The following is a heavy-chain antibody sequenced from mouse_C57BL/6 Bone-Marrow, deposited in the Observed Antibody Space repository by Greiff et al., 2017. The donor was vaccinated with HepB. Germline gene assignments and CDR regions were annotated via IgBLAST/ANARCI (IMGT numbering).Heavy chain of an antibody. V-gene: IGHV1-72*01. D-gene: IGHD1-1*01. CDR3: ATIFSGSSSSLYFDV. J-gene: IGHJ1*03. CDR2: IDPNSGGT. Sequence: VQLQQPGAELVKPGASVKLSCKASGYTFTSYWMHWVKQRPGRGLEWIGRIDPNSGGTKYNEKFKSKATLTVDKPSSPAYMQLSILTSEESAVYYWATIFSGSSSSLYFDVWGTGTTVTVSS. CDR1: GYTFTSYW.